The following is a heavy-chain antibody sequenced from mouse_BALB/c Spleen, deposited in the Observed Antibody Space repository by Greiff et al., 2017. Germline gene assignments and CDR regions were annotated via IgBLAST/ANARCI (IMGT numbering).Heavy chain of an antibody. D-gene: IGHD2-4*01. Sequence: QVQLQQSGAELMKPGASVKISCKATGYTFSSYWIEWVKQRPGHGLEWIGEILPGSGSTNYNEKFKGKATFTADTSSNTAYMQLSSLTSEDSAVYYCARSHYDYGAMDYWGQGTSVTVSS. CDR3: ARSHYDYGAMDY. J-gene: IGHJ4*01. CDR2: ILPGSGST. V-gene: IGHV1-9*01. CDR1: GYTFSSYW.